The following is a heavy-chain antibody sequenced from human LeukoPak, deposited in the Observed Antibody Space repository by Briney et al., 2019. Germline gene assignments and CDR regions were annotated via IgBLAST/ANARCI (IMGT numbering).Heavy chain of an antibody. CDR1: GFTFSDYY. Sequence: GGSLRLSCAASGFTFSDYYMSWIRQAPGKGLEWVSYISSSGSTIYYADSMKGRFTISRDNAKNSLYLQMNSLRAEDTAVYYCARAPGVVAATENWFDPWGQGTLVTVSS. V-gene: IGHV3-11*01. CDR3: ARAPGVVAATENWFDP. CDR2: ISSSGSTI. D-gene: IGHD2-15*01. J-gene: IGHJ5*02.